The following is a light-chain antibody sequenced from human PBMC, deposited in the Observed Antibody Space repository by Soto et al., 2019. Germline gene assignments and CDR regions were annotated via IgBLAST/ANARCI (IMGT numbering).Light chain of an antibody. CDR1: QCVSSN. V-gene: IGKV3-15*01. Sequence: EMVMTQSPATLSVSPGERATLSCRASQCVSSNLAWYQQKPGQAPRLLIYGASSRATGIPARFSGSESGTEFTLTISSLQSEDFAVYYCQQYDNWPITFGQGTRLEIK. J-gene: IGKJ5*01. CDR3: QQYDNWPIT. CDR2: GAS.